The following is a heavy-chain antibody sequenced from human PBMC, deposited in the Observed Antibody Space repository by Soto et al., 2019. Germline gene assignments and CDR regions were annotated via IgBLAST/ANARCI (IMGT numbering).Heavy chain of an antibody. CDR1: GFTFSSYS. J-gene: IGHJ4*02. CDR2: ISSSSSYI. D-gene: IGHD2-15*01. CDR3: AVDIVVVVAATLAPIDY. Sequence: GGSLRLSCAASGFTFSSYSMNWVRQAPGKGLEWVSSISSSSSYIYYADSVKGRFTISRDNAKNSLYLQMNSLRAEDTAVYYCAVDIVVVVAATLAPIDYWGQGTLVTVSS. V-gene: IGHV3-21*01.